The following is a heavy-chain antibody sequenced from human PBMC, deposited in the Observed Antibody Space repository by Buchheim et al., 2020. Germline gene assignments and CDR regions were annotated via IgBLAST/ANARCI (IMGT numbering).Heavy chain of an antibody. CDR2: INHSGST. J-gene: IGHJ6*02. CDR1: GGSFSGYY. CDR3: ARAPRGRYSYGYYYYYYGMDV. V-gene: IGHV4-34*01. Sequence: QVQLQQWGAGLLKPSETLSLTCAVYGGSFSGYYWSWIRQPPGKGLEWIGEINHSGSTNYNPSLKSRVTISVDTSKHQFYLKLSSVTAADTAVYYCARAPRGRYSYGYYYYYYGMDVWGQGTT. D-gene: IGHD5-18*01.